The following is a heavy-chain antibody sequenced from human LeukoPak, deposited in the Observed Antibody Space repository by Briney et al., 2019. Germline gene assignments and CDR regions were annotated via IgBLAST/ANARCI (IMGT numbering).Heavy chain of an antibody. D-gene: IGHD1-26*01. CDR2: INPNSGGT. Sequence: ASVKVSCKASGYTFTGNYVHWVRQAPGQGLKWKGWINPNSGGTKYAQKFQGRVTMTRDTSTSTAYMELSRLRSDDTAVFNCARDAGKMIVGATTNTNDAFDIWGQGTMVTVSS. J-gene: IGHJ3*02. CDR3: ARDAGKMIVGATTNTNDAFDI. CDR1: GYTFTGNY. V-gene: IGHV1-2*02.